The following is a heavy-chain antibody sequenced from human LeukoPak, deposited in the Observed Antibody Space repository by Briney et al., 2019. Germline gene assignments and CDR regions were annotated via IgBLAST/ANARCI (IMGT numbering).Heavy chain of an antibody. J-gene: IGHJ4*02. CDR2: ISAYNGNT. CDR1: GYTFTSYA. V-gene: IGHV1-18*01. CDR3: ARDRYSSGCLDY. D-gene: IGHD6-19*01. Sequence: ASVKVSCKASGYTFTSYAMNWVRQAPGQGLEWMGWISAYNGNTNYAQKLQGRVTMTTDTSTSTAYMELRSLRSDDTAVYYCARDRYSSGCLDYWGQGTLVTVSS.